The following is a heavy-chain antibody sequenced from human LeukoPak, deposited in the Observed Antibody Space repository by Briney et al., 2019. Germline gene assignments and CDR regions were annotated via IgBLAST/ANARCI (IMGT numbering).Heavy chain of an antibody. CDR2: INSDGSST. CDR1: GFTFSNYW. J-gene: IGHJ6*03. V-gene: IGHV3-74*01. CDR3: ARAAYGGTVTTLTLTFYYYYYMDV. Sequence: PGGSLRLSCAASGFTFSNYWMHWVRQAPGKGLVWVSRINSDGSSTNYADSVKGRFTISRDNAKNTLYLQMNSLRAEDTAVYYCARAAYGGTVTTLTLTFYYYYYMDVWGKGTTVTVSS. D-gene: IGHD4-11*01.